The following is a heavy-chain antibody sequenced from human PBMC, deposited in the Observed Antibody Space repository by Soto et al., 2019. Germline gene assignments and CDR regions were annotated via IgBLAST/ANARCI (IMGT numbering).Heavy chain of an antibody. D-gene: IGHD5-18*01. Sequence: GSSVKVSCKASGGTFSSYAISWVRQAPGQGLEWMGGIIPIFGTANYAQKFQGRVTITADESTSTAYMELSSLRSEDTAVYYCATHPWDTAMCKGYFDDWGQGTLVTVSS. V-gene: IGHV1-69*13. CDR3: ATHPWDTAMCKGYFDD. J-gene: IGHJ4*02. CDR1: GGTFSSYA. CDR2: IIPIFGTA.